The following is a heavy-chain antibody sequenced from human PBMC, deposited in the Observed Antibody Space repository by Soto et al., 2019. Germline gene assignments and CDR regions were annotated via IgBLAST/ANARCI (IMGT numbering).Heavy chain of an antibody. CDR1: GGTFSSYA. CDR2: IIPIFGTA. D-gene: IGHD5-12*01. J-gene: IGHJ6*02. V-gene: IGHV1-69*12. CDR3: ARDQDSGNVIKRLYYYGMYV. Sequence: QVQLVQSGAEVKKPGSSVKVSCKASGGTFSSYAISWVRQAPGQGLEWMGGIIPIFGTANYAQKFQGRVTITAYESTSTAYMERSSLRSEDTAVYYCARDQDSGNVIKRLYYYGMYVWGQGTTFTVSS.